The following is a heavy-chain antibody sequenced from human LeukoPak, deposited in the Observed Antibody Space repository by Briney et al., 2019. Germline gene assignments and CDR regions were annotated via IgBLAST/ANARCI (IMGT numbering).Heavy chain of an antibody. J-gene: IGHJ6*03. CDR2: INNDGTAT. D-gene: IGHD2-2*01. Sequence: GGSLRLSCAASGFTFNYFWMHWVRQVPGKGLGWVSGINNDGTATYYAHSVKGRFTISRDNAKNTVYLQMNSLRAEDTAVYYCARDRGIVGVPPTTAYYMDVWGKGTTVTVSS. V-gene: IGHV3-74*01. CDR3: ARDRGIVGVPPTTAYYMDV. CDR1: GFTFNYFW.